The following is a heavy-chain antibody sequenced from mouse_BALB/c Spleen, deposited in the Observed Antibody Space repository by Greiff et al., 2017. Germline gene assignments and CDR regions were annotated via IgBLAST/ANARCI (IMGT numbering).Heavy chain of an antibody. D-gene: IGHD2-2*01. Sequence: VQLVESGPGLVQPSQSLSITCTVSGFSLTSYGVHWVRQSPGKGLEWLGVIWSGGSTDYNAAFISRLSISKDNSKSQVFFKMNSLQANDTAIYYCARNSAGYPFAYWGQGTLVTVSA. V-gene: IGHV2-2*02. CDR2: IWSGGST. CDR1: GFSLTSYG. J-gene: IGHJ3*01. CDR3: ARNSAGYPFAY.